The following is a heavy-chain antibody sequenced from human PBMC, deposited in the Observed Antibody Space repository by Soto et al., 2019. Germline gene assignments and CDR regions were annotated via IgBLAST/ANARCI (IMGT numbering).Heavy chain of an antibody. CDR2: ISSSSSYI. CDR1: GFTFSSYS. CDR3: ARGNGDPYYYYYYMDV. V-gene: IGHV3-21*01. J-gene: IGHJ6*03. D-gene: IGHD4-17*01. Sequence: VQLVESGGGLVKPGGSLRLSCAASGFTFSSYSMNWVRQAPGKGLEWVSSISSSSSYIYYADSVKGRFTISRDNAKNSLYLQMNSLRAEDTAVYYCARGNGDPYYYYYYMDVWGKGTTVTVSS.